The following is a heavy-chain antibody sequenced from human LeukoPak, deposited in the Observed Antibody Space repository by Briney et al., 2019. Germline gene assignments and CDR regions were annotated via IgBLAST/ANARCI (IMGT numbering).Heavy chain of an antibody. CDR3: ATGYTLFA. D-gene: IGHD2-2*02. CDR1: GFTDSSYW. CDR2: IKSDGSST. Sequence: PGGSQTLLYPASGFTDSSYWAHWVRQGPGKGLEWVSRIKSDGSSTRYADSVKGRFTVSRDNAKNTLYLQMNSLRAEDTAVYFCATGYTLFAWGPGTLVTVSS. J-gene: IGHJ4*02. V-gene: IGHV3-74*01.